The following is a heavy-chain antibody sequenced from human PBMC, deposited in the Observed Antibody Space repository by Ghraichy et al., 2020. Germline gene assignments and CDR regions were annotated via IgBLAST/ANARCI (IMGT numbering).Heavy chain of an antibody. V-gene: IGHV3-23*01. D-gene: IGHD6-19*01. Sequence: GGSLRLSCAASGFTFSSCAMGWVRQAPGKGLEWVSAILPSGDTTYYADSVKGRFTLSRDNSKNKLYLEMNSLRAEDTAVYYCVRDSSGYNWYFDLWGRGTLVTVSS. J-gene: IGHJ2*01. CDR2: ILPSGDTT. CDR3: VRDSSGYNWYFDL. CDR1: GFTFSSCA.